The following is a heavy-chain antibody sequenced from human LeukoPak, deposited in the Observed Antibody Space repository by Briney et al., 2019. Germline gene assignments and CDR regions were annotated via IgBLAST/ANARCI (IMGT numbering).Heavy chain of an antibody. D-gene: IGHD3-16*01. J-gene: IGHJ6*03. CDR2: INPSGGST. CDR1: GYTFTSYY. V-gene: IGHV1-46*01. Sequence: ASLKVSCKASGYTFTSYYMHWVRQAPGQGLEWMVIINPSGGSTSYAQKFQDRVTMNRDPSTSTVYSELSSLRSEDTGVYDCAGGEFSYYMDVWGKGTTGTVS. CDR3: AGGEFSYYMDV.